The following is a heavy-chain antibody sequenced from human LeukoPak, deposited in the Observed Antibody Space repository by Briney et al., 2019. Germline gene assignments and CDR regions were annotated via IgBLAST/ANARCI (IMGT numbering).Heavy chain of an antibody. J-gene: IGHJ4*02. CDR1: GFTVSSNY. V-gene: IGHV3-66*01. CDR2: IYSSAST. CDR3: ARDATGSSSWYYFDY. D-gene: IGHD6-13*01. Sequence: GGSLRLSCAASGFTVSSNYMSWVRQAPGKGLEWVSVIYSSASTYYADSVKGRFTISRDNSKNTLYLQMNSLRAEDTAVYYCARDATGSSSWYYFDYWGQGTLVTVSS.